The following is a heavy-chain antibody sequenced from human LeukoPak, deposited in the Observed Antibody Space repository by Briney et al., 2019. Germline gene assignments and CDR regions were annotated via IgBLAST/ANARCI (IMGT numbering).Heavy chain of an antibody. J-gene: IGHJ5*02. CDR3: ARAQASYDSSGYYDLDWFDP. Sequence: GGSLRLSCAASGFIFSSYWMHWVRHAPGKGLAWVSRINTDGSSTSYADSVKGRFTISRDNSKNTLYLQMNSLRAEDTAVYYCARAQASYDSSGYYDLDWFDPWGQGTLVTVSS. D-gene: IGHD3-22*01. V-gene: IGHV3-74*01. CDR1: GFIFSSYW. CDR2: INTDGSST.